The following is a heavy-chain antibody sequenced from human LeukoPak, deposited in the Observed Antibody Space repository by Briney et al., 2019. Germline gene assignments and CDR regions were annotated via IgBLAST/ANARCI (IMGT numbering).Heavy chain of an antibody. D-gene: IGHD3-22*01. Sequence: SETLSLTCTVSGGSISSYYWSWIRQPPGKGLEWIGYIYYSGSTNYNPSLKSRVTISVDTSKNQFSLKLSPVTAADTAVYYCARHYYDSSGYYWAYYYGMDVWGQGTTVTVSS. CDR3: ARHYYDSSGYYWAYYYGMDV. J-gene: IGHJ6*02. CDR1: GGSISSYY. CDR2: IYYSGST. V-gene: IGHV4-59*08.